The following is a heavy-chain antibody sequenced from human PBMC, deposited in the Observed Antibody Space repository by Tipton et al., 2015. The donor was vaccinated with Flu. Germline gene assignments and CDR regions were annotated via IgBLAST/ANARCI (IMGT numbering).Heavy chain of an antibody. Sequence: TLSLTCTVSGGSISSGSYYWSWIRQPAGKGLEWIGRIYTSGSTNYNPSLKSRVTISVDTSKNQFSLRLSSVTAADTAVYYCARVRTSGYYFDFWGQGALVTVSS. CDR2: IYTSGST. CDR3: ARVRTSGYYFDF. D-gene: IGHD6-19*01. V-gene: IGHV4-61*02. CDR1: GGSISSGSYY. J-gene: IGHJ4*02.